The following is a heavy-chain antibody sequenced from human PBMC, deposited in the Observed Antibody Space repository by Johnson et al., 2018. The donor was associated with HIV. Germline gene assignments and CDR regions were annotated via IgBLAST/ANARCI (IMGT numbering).Heavy chain of an antibody. CDR1: GFTFSSYD. V-gene: IGHV3-13*01. J-gene: IGHJ3*02. Sequence: EVQLVESGGGLVQPGGSLRLSCAASGFTFSSYDMHWVRQATGKGLEWVSAIGTAGDTYYPGSVKGRFTISRENAKNSLYLQMNSLRAGDTAVYYCARGDWNRDAFDIWGQGTMVTVSS. CDR3: ARGDWNRDAFDI. D-gene: IGHD1-1*01. CDR2: IGTAGDT.